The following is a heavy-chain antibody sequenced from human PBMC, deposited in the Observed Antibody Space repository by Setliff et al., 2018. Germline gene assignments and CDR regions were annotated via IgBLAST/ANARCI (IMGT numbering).Heavy chain of an antibody. V-gene: IGHV3-7*03. D-gene: IGHD3-3*01. CDR2: IKQDGSDK. Sequence: GGSLRLSCAASGFTFNSYSINWVRQAPGKGLEWVANIKQDGSDKYYVDSVKGRFTMSRDNAKNSLSLQMNSLRAEDTAVYYCVRARTTNYGVWGGLNAFDIWGQGTMVTVSS. CDR3: VRARTTNYGVWGGLNAFDI. CDR1: GFTFNSYS. J-gene: IGHJ3*02.